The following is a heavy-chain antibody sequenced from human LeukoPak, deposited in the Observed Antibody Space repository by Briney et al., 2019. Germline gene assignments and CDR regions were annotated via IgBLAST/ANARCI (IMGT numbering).Heavy chain of an antibody. CDR2: IYYSGST. CDR3: ARERDAFDI. V-gene: IGHV4-59*01. Sequence: SETLSLTCAVSDGSISSYYWSWIRQPPGKGLEWIGYIYYSGSTSRNPSLKSRVTISLDTSKNQFSLKLTSVTAADTAVYYCARERDAFDIWGQGTMVTVSS. J-gene: IGHJ3*02. CDR1: DGSISSYY.